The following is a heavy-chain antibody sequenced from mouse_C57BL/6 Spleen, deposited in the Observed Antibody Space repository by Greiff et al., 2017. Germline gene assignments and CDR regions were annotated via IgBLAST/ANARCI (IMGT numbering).Heavy chain of an antibody. V-gene: IGHV1-69*01. J-gene: IGHJ4*01. D-gene: IGHD1-1*01. CDR3: ALVAKSDYYAMDY. CDR1: GYTFTSYW. CDR2: IDPSDSYT. Sequence: QVQLQQPGAELVMPGASVKLSCKASGYTFTSYWMHWVKQRPGQGLEWIGEIDPSDSYTNYNQKFKGKSTLTVDKSSSTAYMQRSSLTSEDSAVYYCALVAKSDYYAMDYWGQGTSVTVSS.